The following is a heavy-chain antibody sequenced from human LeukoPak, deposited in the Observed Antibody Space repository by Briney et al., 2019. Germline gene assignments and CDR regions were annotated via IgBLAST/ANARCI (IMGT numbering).Heavy chain of an antibody. CDR2: ISGSGGTT. V-gene: IGHV3-23*01. Sequence: GGSLRLSCAASGFTFSSYAMSWVRQAPGKGLEWVSAISGSGGTTYYADSVKGRFIISRDNSKNTLYLQMNSLRAEDTAVYYCAKNRMNYYGMEVWGQGTTVTVSS. CDR1: GFTFSSYA. D-gene: IGHD2/OR15-2a*01. J-gene: IGHJ6*02. CDR3: AKNRMNYYGMEV.